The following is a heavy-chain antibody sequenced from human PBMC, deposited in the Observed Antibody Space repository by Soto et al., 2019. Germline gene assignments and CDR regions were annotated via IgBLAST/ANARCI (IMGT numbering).Heavy chain of an antibody. V-gene: IGHV6-1*01. J-gene: IGHJ4*02. CDR2: AYYRSRWQY. D-gene: IGHD1-26*01. CDR1: GDTVSNNGAT. Sequence: TRSLTCALFGDTVSNNGATWNWIRQSPSRGLEWPGRAYYRSRWQYDYATSVRSRITIIPDTSKNQFSLQLTSVTPEDTAVYYCARDPPDFNSGFDSWGQGSLVTVYS. CDR3: ARDPPDFNSGFDS.